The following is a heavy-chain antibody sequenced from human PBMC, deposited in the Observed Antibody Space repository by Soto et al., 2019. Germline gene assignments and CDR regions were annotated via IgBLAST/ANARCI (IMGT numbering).Heavy chain of an antibody. CDR1: GGFVTSGSYY. CDR2: MSHSGGT. D-gene: IGHD1-1*01. V-gene: IGHV4-34*01. Sequence: QVQLQQWGAGLLKPSETLSLTCAVYGGFVTSGSYYWSWIRQPPGKGLEWIGEMSHSGGTHFNPSPKSRVTVSVDTTKNQFTLKMSSVTAADTALYYCARVERGTATTVVDALDIWGPGTMVTVSS. CDR3: ARVERGTATTVVDALDI. J-gene: IGHJ3*02.